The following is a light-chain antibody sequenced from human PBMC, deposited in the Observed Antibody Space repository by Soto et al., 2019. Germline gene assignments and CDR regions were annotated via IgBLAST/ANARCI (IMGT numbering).Light chain of an antibody. J-gene: IGLJ2*01. CDR1: SSDIGTYIY. Sequence: QSALTQPASVSGSPGQSITISCTGTSSDIGTYIYVSWYLQHPGKAPKLLIYEVGNRPSGVSNRFSGSKSGTTASLTISGLQAEDGADYYCSSYTSSNSVVFGGGTKLTVL. V-gene: IGLV2-14*01. CDR2: EVG. CDR3: SSYTSSNSVV.